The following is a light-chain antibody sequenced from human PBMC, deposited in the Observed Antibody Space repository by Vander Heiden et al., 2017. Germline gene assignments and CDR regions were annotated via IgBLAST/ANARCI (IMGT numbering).Light chain of an antibody. CDR1: SDDVGAYEY. V-gene: IGLV2-8*01. Sequence: QSALTHPPSASGSPGHSVTIPRTGTSDDVGAYEYVSWYQKYPGKAPRLIIYEVNKRPSGVPDRFSGSKSGNTASLTVSRLQAEDDADYYCSSRAASNTLTFGGGTKLTVL. CDR2: EVN. CDR3: SSRAASNTLT. J-gene: IGLJ2*01.